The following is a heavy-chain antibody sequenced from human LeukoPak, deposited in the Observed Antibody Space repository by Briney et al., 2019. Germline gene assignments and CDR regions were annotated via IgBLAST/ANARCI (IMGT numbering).Heavy chain of an antibody. V-gene: IGHV3-23*01. CDR3: AKYRSAAGTFHYGMDV. J-gene: IGHJ6*02. CDR1: AFTFSSYA. D-gene: IGHD6-13*01. Sequence: GGSLRLSCAASAFTFSSYAMSLVRQAPGKGLEWVSAISGSGGSTYYADSVKGRFTISRDNSKNTLYLQMNSLRAEDTAVYYCAKYRSAAGTFHYGMDVWGQGTTVTVSS. CDR2: ISGSGGST.